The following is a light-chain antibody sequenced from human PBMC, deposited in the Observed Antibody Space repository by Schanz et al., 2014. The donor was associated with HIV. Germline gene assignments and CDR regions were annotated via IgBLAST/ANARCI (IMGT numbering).Light chain of an antibody. Sequence: QSVLTQPASVSGSPGQSITISCTGTSSDVGGYNYVSWYQQHPGKAPKLMIYDVSNRPSGVSNRFSGSKSGNTASLTISGLQAEDAADYYCCSYTHNIVWVFGGGTKLTVL. CDR3: CSYTHNIVWV. CDR2: DVS. V-gene: IGLV2-14*03. CDR1: SSDVGGYNY. J-gene: IGLJ3*02.